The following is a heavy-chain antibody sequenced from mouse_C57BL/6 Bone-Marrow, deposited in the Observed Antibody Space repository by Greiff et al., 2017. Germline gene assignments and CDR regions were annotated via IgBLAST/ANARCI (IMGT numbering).Heavy chain of an antibody. Sequence: EVQLQQSGAELVRPGASVKLSCTASGFNIKDDYMHWVKQRPEQGLEWIGWIDPENGDTEDASKFQGKATITADTSSNTAYLQLSSLTSEDTAVYYCTTWALLWYFDVWGTGTTVTVSS. D-gene: IGHD3-1*01. CDR1: GFNIKDDY. V-gene: IGHV14-4*01. J-gene: IGHJ1*03. CDR3: TTWALLWYFDV. CDR2: IDPENGDT.